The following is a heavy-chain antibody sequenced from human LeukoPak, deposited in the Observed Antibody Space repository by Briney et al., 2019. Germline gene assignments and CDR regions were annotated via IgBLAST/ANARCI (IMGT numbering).Heavy chain of an antibody. CDR1: GGSISSYK. D-gene: IGHD1-26*01. Sequence: PSETLSLTCTVSGGSISSYKWSWIRQPAGKGLEWIGRIYSSGSTNYTPSLKSRVTMSVDTSKNQFSLKLSSVTAADTAVYYCARGIVGATAPDYWGQGALVIASS. CDR2: IYSSGST. CDR3: ARGIVGATAPDY. V-gene: IGHV4-4*07. J-gene: IGHJ4*02.